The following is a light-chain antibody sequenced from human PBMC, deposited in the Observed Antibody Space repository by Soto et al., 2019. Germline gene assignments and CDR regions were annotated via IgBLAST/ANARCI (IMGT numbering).Light chain of an antibody. CDR2: KAS. CDR3: QQYNSYSPWT. Sequence: DIQMTQSPSTLSASVGYRVTITCRASQSINSWLAWYQQKPGKAPKLLIYKASTLESGVPSRFSGSGSGTEFTFTISRLQPDDFGTYYCQQYNSYSPWTFGQGTKVEIK. CDR1: QSINSW. J-gene: IGKJ1*01. V-gene: IGKV1-5*03.